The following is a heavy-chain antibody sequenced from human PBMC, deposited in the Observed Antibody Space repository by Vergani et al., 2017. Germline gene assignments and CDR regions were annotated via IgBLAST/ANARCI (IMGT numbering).Heavy chain of an antibody. Sequence: QVRLQESGPGLVKPSETLSLTCSVSGGSMSGYYWSWIRQPPGKELEWIGYMYHSGSTNYNPSLETRVTISGDTSKNQFSLKLNSVTAADTAVYYCAKDLAPGYSHGYNGMDVWGQGTTVTVSS. CDR2: MYHSGST. J-gene: IGHJ6*02. V-gene: IGHV4-59*01. CDR3: AKDLAPGYSHGYNGMDV. D-gene: IGHD5-18*01. CDR1: GGSMSGYY.